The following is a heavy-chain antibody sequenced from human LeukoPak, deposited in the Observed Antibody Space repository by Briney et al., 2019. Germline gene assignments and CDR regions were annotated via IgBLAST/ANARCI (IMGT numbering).Heavy chain of an antibody. V-gene: IGHV3-21*01. J-gene: IGHJ6*03. CDR1: GFTFSSYS. D-gene: IGHD2-21*01. CDR2: ISSSSSYI. Sequence: PGXSLRLSCAASGFTFSSYSMNWVRQAPGKGLEWVSSISSSSSYIYYADSVKGRFTISRDNAKNSLYLQMNSLRAEDTAVYYCARGIGDWRYYYYYYYMDVWGKGTTVTVSS. CDR3: ARGIGDWRYYYYYYYMDV.